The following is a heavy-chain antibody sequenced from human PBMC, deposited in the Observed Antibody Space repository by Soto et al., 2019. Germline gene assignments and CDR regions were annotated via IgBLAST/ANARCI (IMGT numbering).Heavy chain of an antibody. V-gene: IGHV3-74*03. D-gene: IGHD2-2*01. Sequence: GGSLRLSCVASDFTFSNRCMHGVRQVPGKGLVWVSHINSDGSSTTYADSVKGRFTISRDNAKKTVYLQMNSLRAEDTAVYYCARGSHCSSTSCQYGYYYYGMDVWGQGTTVTASS. CDR1: DFTFSNRC. J-gene: IGHJ6*02. CDR2: INSDGSST. CDR3: ARGSHCSSTSCQYGYYYYGMDV.